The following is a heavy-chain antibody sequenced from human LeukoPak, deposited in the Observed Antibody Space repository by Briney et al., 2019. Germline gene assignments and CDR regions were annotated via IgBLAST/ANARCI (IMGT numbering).Heavy chain of an antibody. V-gene: IGHV4-38-2*01. D-gene: IGHD3-10*01. CDR3: ARLTPGKNWFDP. J-gene: IGHJ5*02. Sequence: PSETLSLTCAVSGHSFNSAYYWGWIRQPPGKGLEWIGSMYHSSITYYNPSLKSRVTTSVDTSKNQFSLKLNFVIAADTAVDYCARLTPGKNWFDPWGQGTMVTVSS. CDR2: MYHSSIT. CDR1: GHSFNSAYY.